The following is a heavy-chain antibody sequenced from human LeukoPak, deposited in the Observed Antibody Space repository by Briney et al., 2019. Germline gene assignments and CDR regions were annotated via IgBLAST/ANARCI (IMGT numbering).Heavy chain of an antibody. J-gene: IGHJ6*04. CDR2: ISGSGGTT. CDR3: AELGITMIGGV. CDR1: GFTFSSYA. D-gene: IGHD3-10*02. V-gene: IGHV3-23*01. Sequence: GGSLRLSCTASGFTFSSYAMSWVRQAPGKGLEWVSTISGSGGTTYYADSVKGRFTISRDNAKNSLYLQMNSLRAEDTAVYYCAELGITMIGGVWGKGTTVTISS.